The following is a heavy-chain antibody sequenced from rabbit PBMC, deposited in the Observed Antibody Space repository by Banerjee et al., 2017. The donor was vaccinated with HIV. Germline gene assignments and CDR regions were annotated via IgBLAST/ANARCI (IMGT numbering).Heavy chain of an antibody. J-gene: IGHJ4*01. D-gene: IGHD4-1*01. CDR2: INAVTGKA. CDR3: ARNLAGLIGWNFGW. Sequence: QEQLVESGGGLVKPEGSLKLSCTASGFSFSNKAVMCWVRQAPGKGLEVIACINAVTGKAVNASCAQSRFAFSKPSSTTMTLQMTSLTASDTATYFCARNLAGLIGWNFGWWGQGILVTV. CDR1: GFSFSNKAV. V-gene: IGHV1S45*01.